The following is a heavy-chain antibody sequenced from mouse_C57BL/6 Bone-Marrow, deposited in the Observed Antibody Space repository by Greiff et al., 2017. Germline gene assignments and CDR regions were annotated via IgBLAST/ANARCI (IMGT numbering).Heavy chain of an antibody. D-gene: IGHD2-3*01. CDR1: GFNIKDDY. J-gene: IGHJ4*01. Sequence: EVQLQQSGAELVRPGASVTLSCTASGFNIKDDYMHWVKQRPEQGLEWIGWIEPENGDTEYASKFQGKATITADTSSNTAYLQLSSLTSEDTAVYYCTTEGYWNMDYWGQGTSVTVSS. V-gene: IGHV14-4*01. CDR2: IEPENGDT. CDR3: TTEGYWNMDY.